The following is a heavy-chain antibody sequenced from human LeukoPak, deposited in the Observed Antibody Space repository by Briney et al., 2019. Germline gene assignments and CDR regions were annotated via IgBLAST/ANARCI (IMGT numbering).Heavy chain of an antibody. V-gene: IGHV3-23*01. J-gene: IGHJ3*02. CDR3: ARLPHSGWYSSRSFDM. Sequence: RSGGSLRLSCAASGFTFSSHAMSWLRQAPGKGLEWVSGISNTGGDTHYADSVEGRFSITRDNSKGTLYLQMRSLRAEDTALYYCARLPHSGWYSSRSFDMWGQATMVTVSS. D-gene: IGHD6-19*01. CDR1: GFTFSSHA. CDR2: ISNTGGDT.